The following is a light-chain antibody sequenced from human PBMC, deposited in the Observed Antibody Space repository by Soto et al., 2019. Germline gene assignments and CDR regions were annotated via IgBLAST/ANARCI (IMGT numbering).Light chain of an antibody. CDR3: QQYKTSSP. Sequence: DIQMTQSPSTLSASVGDRVTITCRASQSISNWLAWFQQKPGKAPKPLIYDASNLESGVPSRFSGSGSGTEFTLTISSLQPDDFATYYCQQYKTSSPFGGGTKVEIK. CDR2: DAS. CDR1: QSISNW. J-gene: IGKJ4*01. V-gene: IGKV1-5*01.